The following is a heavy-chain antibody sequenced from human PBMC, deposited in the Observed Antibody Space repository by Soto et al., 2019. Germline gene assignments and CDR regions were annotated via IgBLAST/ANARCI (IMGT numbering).Heavy chain of an antibody. J-gene: IGHJ6*02. CDR1: GGSISSGGYY. Sequence: QVQLQESGPGLVKPSQTLSLTCTVSGGSISSGGYYWSWIRQHPGKGLEWIGYIYYSGSTYYNPSLNSRVTISVDTSKNQFSLKLSSVTAADTAVYYCARDRWVVAHLLGSGSYYNYYYYGMDVWGQGTTVTVSS. V-gene: IGHV4-31*03. CDR3: ARDRWVVAHLLGSGSYYNYYYYGMDV. D-gene: IGHD3-10*01. CDR2: IYYSGST.